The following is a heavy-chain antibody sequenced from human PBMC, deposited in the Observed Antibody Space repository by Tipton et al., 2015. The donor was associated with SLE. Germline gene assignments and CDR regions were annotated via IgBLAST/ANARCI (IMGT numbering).Heavy chain of an antibody. CDR1: GYSISSGYY. Sequence: TLSLTCTVSGYSISSGYYWGWIRQPPGKGLEWIGSIYHSGSTYYNPSLKSRVTISVDTSKNQFSLKLSSVTAADTAVYYCARGPDTARYYYYYMDVWGKGTTVTVSS. CDR2: IYHSGST. CDR3: ARGPDTARYYYYYMDV. D-gene: IGHD5-18*01. V-gene: IGHV4-38-2*02. J-gene: IGHJ6*03.